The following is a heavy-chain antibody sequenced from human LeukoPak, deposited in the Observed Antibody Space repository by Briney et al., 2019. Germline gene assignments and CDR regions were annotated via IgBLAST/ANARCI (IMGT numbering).Heavy chain of an antibody. Sequence: EASVKVSCKASGYTFTSYGISWVRQAPGQGLEWMGWISAYNGNTNYAQKLQGRVTMTTDTSTSAAYMELRSLRSDDTAVYYCASTRDLGLFDYWGQGTLVTVSS. CDR2: ISAYNGNT. J-gene: IGHJ4*02. CDR3: ASTRDLGLFDY. V-gene: IGHV1-18*01. CDR1: GYTFTSYG.